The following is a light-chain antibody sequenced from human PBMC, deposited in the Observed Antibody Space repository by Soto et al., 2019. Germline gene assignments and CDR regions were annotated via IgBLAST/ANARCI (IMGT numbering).Light chain of an antibody. V-gene: IGLV2-14*01. J-gene: IGLJ1*01. Sequence: QSVLAQPASVSGSPGQSITISCTGTSSDIGAYNYVSWYQQHPGKAPKLMIYEVTYRPSGVSPRFSGSKSGNTASLTISGLQAEDEADYYCSSYTTSSSYVFGTGTKVTV. CDR3: SSYTTSSSYV. CDR2: EVT. CDR1: SSDIGAYNY.